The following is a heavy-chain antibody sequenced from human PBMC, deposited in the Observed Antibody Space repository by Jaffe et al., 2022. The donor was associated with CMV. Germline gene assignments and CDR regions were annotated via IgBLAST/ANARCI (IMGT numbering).Heavy chain of an antibody. CDR2: IYYSGST. CDR3: ARVYDFWSGYYYYYMDV. Sequence: QVQLQESGPGLVKPSETLSLTCTVSGGSISSYYWSWIRQPPGKGLEWIGYIYYSGSTNYNPSLKSRVTISVDTSKNQFSLKLSSVTAADTAVYYCARVYDFWSGYYYYYMDVWGKGTTVTVSS. V-gene: IGHV4-59*08. CDR1: GGSISSYY. J-gene: IGHJ6*03. D-gene: IGHD3-3*01.